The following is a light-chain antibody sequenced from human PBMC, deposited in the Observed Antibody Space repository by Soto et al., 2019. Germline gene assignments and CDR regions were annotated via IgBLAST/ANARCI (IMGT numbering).Light chain of an antibody. J-gene: IGKJ1*01. V-gene: IGKV3-20*01. CDR1: QSVSSSY. CDR2: GAS. Sequence: EIVLTQSPGTLSLSRGERATLSCRASQSVSSSYLAWYQQKPGQAPRLLIYGASSRATGMPDRFSGSGSGTDFTLTISRPEPEDFAVYYCQQYGSSRAFGQGTKVEIK. CDR3: QQYGSSRA.